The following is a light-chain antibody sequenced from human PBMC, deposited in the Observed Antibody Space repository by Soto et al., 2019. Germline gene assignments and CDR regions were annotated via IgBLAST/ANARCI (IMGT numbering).Light chain of an antibody. CDR3: QQYNSYSWT. CDR2: KAS. Sequence: DIQMTQSPSTLSASVGDTVTITCRASQSFNNWLAWYQQKPGKAPKFLIYKASNLESGVPSRFSGSGSGTEFTLTISSLQPDDFATYYCQQYNSYSWTFGRGTKVEIK. CDR1: QSFNNW. V-gene: IGKV1-5*03. J-gene: IGKJ1*01.